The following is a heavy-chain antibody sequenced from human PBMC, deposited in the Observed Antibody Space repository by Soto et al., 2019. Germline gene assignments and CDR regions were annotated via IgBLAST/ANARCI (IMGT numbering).Heavy chain of an antibody. CDR3: ARESEDLTSNFDY. CDR1: GFTFTRYS. CDR2: ISSTTNYI. Sequence: GGSLRLSCAASGFTFTRYSMNWVRQAPGKGLEWVSSISSTTNYIYYADSMKGRFTVSRDNAKNSVYLEMNSLSAEDTAVYYCARESEDLTSNFDYWGQGPLVTVYS. J-gene: IGHJ4*02. V-gene: IGHV3-21*01.